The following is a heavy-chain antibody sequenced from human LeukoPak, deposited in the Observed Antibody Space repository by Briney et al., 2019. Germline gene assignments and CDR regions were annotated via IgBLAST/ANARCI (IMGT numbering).Heavy chain of an antibody. V-gene: IGHV3-7*01. CDR3: ARDPYSGSYGNYYYYFMDV. CDR1: GFTFSSYW. J-gene: IGHJ6*03. CDR2: IKQDGSEK. Sequence: GGSLRLSCAASGFTFSSYWMSWVRQAPGKGLEWVANIKQDGSEKYYVDSVKGRFTISRDNAKNSLYLQMNSLRAEDTAVYYCARDPYSGSYGNYYYYFMDVWGKGTTVTISS. D-gene: IGHD1-26*01.